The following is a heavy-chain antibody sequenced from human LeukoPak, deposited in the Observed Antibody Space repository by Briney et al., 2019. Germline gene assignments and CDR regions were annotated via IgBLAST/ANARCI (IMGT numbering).Heavy chain of an antibody. J-gene: IGHJ4*02. Sequence: PGGSLRLSCAASGFAFSNFWMHWVRQAPGKGLVWVSLINSDGSSASYADSVKGRFTISRDNAKNTIYLQMHSLRVEDTAVYYCARGRVRGIDYWGQGTLVTVSS. D-gene: IGHD5-24*01. CDR1: GFAFSNFW. CDR2: INSDGSSA. V-gene: IGHV3-74*01. CDR3: ARGRVRGIDY.